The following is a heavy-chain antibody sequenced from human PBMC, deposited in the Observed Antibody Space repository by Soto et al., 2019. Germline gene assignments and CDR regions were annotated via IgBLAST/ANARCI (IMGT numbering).Heavy chain of an antibody. Sequence: QVQLVQSGAEVKKPGASVKVSCKASGYTFTSYDINWVRQAPGQGLEWMGWMNPNTGNTGYAQKFQGRFILTRDTYISTAYMELSSLTSEDTAEYYCARNPANTGYFEYWGQGTLVTVSS. J-gene: IGHJ4*02. V-gene: IGHV1-8*01. CDR2: MNPNTGNT. CDR1: GYTFTSYD. CDR3: ARNPANTGYFEY. D-gene: IGHD2-8*02.